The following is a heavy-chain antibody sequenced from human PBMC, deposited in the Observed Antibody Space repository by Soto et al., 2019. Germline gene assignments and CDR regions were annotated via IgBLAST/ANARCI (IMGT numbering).Heavy chain of an antibody. CDR1: GDSVSSDSVA. J-gene: IGHJ5*02. D-gene: IGHD3-3*01. CDR2: TYYRSKWYN. Sequence: PSQTLSLTCAISGDSVSSDSVAWNLIRQSPSRGLEYLGRTYYRSKWYNDYAVSVKSRISINPDTSKNQFSLQLNSVTPEDTAVYYCTRGNFKNWFDPWGQGTLVTVSS. CDR3: TRGNFKNWFDP. V-gene: IGHV6-1*01.